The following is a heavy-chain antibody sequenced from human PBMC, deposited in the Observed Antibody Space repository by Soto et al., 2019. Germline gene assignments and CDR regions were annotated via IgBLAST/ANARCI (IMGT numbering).Heavy chain of an antibody. Sequence: GSLRLSCAASGFTVSSNYMSWVRQAPGKGLEWVSVIYSGGSTYYADSVKGRFTISRDNSKNTLYLQMNSLRAEDTAVYYCARIGGSSWYYHSYGMHVSGQGTTVTVSS. CDR2: IYSGGST. CDR3: ARIGGSSWYYHSYGMHV. CDR1: GFTVSSNY. J-gene: IGHJ6*02. V-gene: IGHV3-53*01. D-gene: IGHD6-13*01.